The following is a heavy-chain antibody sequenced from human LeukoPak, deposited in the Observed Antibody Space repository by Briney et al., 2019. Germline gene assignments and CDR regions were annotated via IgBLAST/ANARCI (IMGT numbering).Heavy chain of an antibody. CDR3: MRHEEEDGYNAKPFDF. V-gene: IGHV4-39*01. D-gene: IGHD5-24*01. CDR2: IYYSENT. J-gene: IGHJ4*02. CDR1: GGSISNSNYY. Sequence: PSETLSLTCTVSGGSISNSNYYWGWVRQPPGKGLEWIGTIYYSENTYYNPSLKSRVTISVDTSKNQFSLRLSSVTAADTAVYFCMRHEEEDGYNAKPFDFWGQGTLVTVSS.